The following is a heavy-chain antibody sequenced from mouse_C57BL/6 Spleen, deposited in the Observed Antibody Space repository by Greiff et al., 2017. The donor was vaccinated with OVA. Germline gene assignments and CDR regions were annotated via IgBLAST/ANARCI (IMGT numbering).Heavy chain of an antibody. CDR2: INPNNGGT. V-gene: IGHV1-26*01. J-gene: IGHJ2*01. Sequence: EVQLQQSGPELVKPGASVKISCKASGYTFTDYYMNWVKQSHGKSLEWIGDINPNNGGTSYNQKFKGKATLTVDKSSSTAYMELRSLTSEDSAVYYCARAAQDTEYFDYWGQGTTLTVSS. D-gene: IGHD3-2*02. CDR3: ARAAQDTEYFDY. CDR1: GYTFTDYY.